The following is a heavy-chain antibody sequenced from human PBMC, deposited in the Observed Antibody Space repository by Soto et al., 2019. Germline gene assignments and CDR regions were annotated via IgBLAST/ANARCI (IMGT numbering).Heavy chain of an antibody. V-gene: IGHV2-70*04. J-gene: IGHJ4*02. CDR1: GFSLNSRGMR. CDR2: IDWDDDK. CDR3: ARMAYYFDSTGSHYHDY. Sequence: GSGPTLVNPTQTLTLTCTFSGFSLNSRGMRVSWIRQPPGKALEWLSRIDWDDDKFYSTSLKTRLTISKDTSKNQVVLTLTNTDPEDTATYYCARMAYYFDSTGSHYHDYWGQGTLVTVSS. D-gene: IGHD3-22*01.